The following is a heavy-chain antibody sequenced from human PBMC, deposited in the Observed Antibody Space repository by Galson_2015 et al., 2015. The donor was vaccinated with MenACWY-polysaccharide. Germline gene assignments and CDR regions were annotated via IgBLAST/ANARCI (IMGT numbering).Heavy chain of an antibody. J-gene: IGHJ6*03. CDR3: ARAGYMDV. Sequence: SLRLSCAASGFSFSTSWVYWVRQAPGEGLVWVSRINSDASGTSYADSVKGRFTISRDNAKNTVYLQMNSLRAEDTAVYYCARAGYMDVWGKGTTVTVSS. CDR1: GFSFSTSW. CDR2: INSDASGT. V-gene: IGHV3-74*01.